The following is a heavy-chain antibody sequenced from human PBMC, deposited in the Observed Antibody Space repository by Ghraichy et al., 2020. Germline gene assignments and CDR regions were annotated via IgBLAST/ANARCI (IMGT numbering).Heavy chain of an antibody. J-gene: IGHJ3*02. CDR3: ASLFAGVVVPAAIGDAFDI. D-gene: IGHD2-2*01. V-gene: IGHV1-2*02. CDR1: GYTFTGYY. Sequence: ASVKVSCKASGYTFTGYYMHWVRQAPGQGLEWMGWINPNSGGTNYAQKFQGRVTMTRDMSISTAYMELSRLRSDDTAVYYCASLFAGVVVPAAIGDAFDIWGQGTMVTVSS. CDR2: INPNSGGT.